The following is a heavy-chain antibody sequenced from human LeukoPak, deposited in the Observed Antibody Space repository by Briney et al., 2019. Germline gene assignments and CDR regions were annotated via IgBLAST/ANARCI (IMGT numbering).Heavy chain of an antibody. D-gene: IGHD5-24*01. CDR1: GGSISSYY. CDR3: ARRAHGSFDY. Sequence: SETLSLTCTVSGGSISSYYWSWIRQPPGKGLEWIGYIYYSGSTNYNPSLKSRVTISVDTSKNQFSLKLSSVTAADTAVYYCARRAHGSFDYWGQGTLVTVPS. CDR2: IYYSGST. J-gene: IGHJ4*02. V-gene: IGHV4-59*08.